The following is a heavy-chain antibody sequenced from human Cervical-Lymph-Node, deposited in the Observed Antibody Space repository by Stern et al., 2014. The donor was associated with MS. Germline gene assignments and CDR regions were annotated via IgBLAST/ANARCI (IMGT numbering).Heavy chain of an antibody. D-gene: IGHD3-10*01. V-gene: IGHV1-24*01. Sequence: VQLEESGAEVKKPGASVKVSCKASGYTVTELSMHWVRQTPGKGLEWMGGFDPDEGATIYAQKFQGRVTMTEDTSTDTAYLNLSSLRSEDTAVYYCTPKEDASGSYHPWGQGTLVTVSS. CDR1: GYTVTELS. CDR3: TPKEDASGSYHP. J-gene: IGHJ5*02. CDR2: FDPDEGAT.